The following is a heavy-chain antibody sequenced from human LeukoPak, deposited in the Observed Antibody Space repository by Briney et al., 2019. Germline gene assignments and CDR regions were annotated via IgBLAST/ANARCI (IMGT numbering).Heavy chain of an antibody. CDR1: GFTVSSNY. J-gene: IGHJ5*02. CDR3: ARRGAYARDYWFDP. Sequence: GSLRLSCAASGFTVSSNYMSWIRQPPGKGLEWIGYIYYSGSTNYNPSLKSRVTISVDTSKNQFSLKLSSVTAADTAVYYCARRGAYARDYWFDPWGQGTLVTVSS. CDR2: IYYSGST. V-gene: IGHV4-59*08. D-gene: IGHD3-16*01.